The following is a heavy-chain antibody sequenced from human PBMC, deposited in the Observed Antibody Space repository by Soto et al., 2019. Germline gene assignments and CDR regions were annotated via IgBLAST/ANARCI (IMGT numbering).Heavy chain of an antibody. Sequence: ASETLSLTCTVSGGSISRYYWIWIRQPPGKGLEWIGYIYYSGSTNYNPSLKSRVTISVDTSKNQFSLKLSSVTAADTAVYYCASRLTDWIEQDAFDICGQGTMVTVSS. V-gene: IGHV4-59*08. J-gene: IGHJ3*02. D-gene: IGHD1-1*01. CDR2: IYYSGST. CDR1: GGSISRYY. CDR3: ASRLTDWIEQDAFDI.